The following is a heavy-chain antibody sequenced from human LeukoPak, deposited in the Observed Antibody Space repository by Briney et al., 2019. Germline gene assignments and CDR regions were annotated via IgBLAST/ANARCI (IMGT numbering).Heavy chain of an antibody. Sequence: GGSLRLSCAASGFTFSDYYMSWIRQAPGKGLEWLSYISSGSSYTNYADSVKGRFTISRDNAKNSLYLQMSSLRSEDTAVSYCARDLVRGTSDYWGQGTLVTVSS. J-gene: IGHJ4*02. CDR3: ARDLVRGTSDY. CDR2: ISSGSSYT. CDR1: GFTFSDYY. D-gene: IGHD3-10*01. V-gene: IGHV3-11*06.